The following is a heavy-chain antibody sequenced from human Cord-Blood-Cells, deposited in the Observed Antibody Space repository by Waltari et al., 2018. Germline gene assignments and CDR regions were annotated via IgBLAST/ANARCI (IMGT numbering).Heavy chain of an antibody. Sequence: QVQLVESGGGVVQPGRSLRLSCAASGFPFRSYGMHWVRQAPGKGLEWVAVIWYDGSNKYYADSVKGRFTISRDNSKNTLYLQMNSLRAEDTAVYYCARDIAARSYYYYGMDVWGQGTTVTVSS. V-gene: IGHV3-33*01. D-gene: IGHD6-6*01. CDR3: ARDIAARSYYYYGMDV. CDR1: GFPFRSYG. CDR2: IWYDGSNK. J-gene: IGHJ6*02.